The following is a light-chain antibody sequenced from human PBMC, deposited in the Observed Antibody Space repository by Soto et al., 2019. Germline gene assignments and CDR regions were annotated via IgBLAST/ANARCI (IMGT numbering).Light chain of an antibody. J-gene: IGLJ2*01. CDR3: QAWDSSSVV. Sequence: SYELTQTPSVSVSPGQTASITCSGDKLGDKYACWYQQKPGQSPVLVIYEDSKRPSGIPERFSGSNSGNTATLTISGTQAMDEAVYYCQAWDSSSVVFGGGTQLTVL. CDR2: EDS. V-gene: IGLV3-1*01. CDR1: KLGDKY.